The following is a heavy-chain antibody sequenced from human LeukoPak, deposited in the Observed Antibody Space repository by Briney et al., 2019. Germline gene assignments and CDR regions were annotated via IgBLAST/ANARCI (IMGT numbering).Heavy chain of an antibody. V-gene: IGHV3-23*01. CDR1: GFTFSSYW. D-gene: IGHD5-12*01. Sequence: GGSLRLSCAASGFTFSSYWMTWVRQAPGKGLEWVSAISGSGGSTYYADSVKGRFTISRENAKNSLYLQMNSLRAGDTAVYYCARVRKYSGYYSWYFDLWGRGTLVTVSS. CDR2: ISGSGGST. CDR3: ARVRKYSGYYSWYFDL. J-gene: IGHJ2*01.